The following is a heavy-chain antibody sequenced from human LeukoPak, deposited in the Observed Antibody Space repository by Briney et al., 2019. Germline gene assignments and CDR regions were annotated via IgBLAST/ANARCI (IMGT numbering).Heavy chain of an antibody. V-gene: IGHV3-23*01. D-gene: IGHD6-13*01. CDR2: VSGSGDRM. CDR1: GFIFSNYW. CDR3: AKAAAAPGFDF. J-gene: IGHJ4*02. Sequence: GGSLRLSCAASGFIFSNYWMSWVRQAPGKGLEWVATVSGSGDRMYHADSVKGRFTISRDNSKNTIYLQMNSLRAEDTALYYCAKAAAAPGFDFWGQGTLVTVSS.